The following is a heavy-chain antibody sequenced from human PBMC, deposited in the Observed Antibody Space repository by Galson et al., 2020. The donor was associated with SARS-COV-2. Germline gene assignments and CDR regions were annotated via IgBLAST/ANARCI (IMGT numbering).Heavy chain of an antibody. CDR2: IWYDGSNK. D-gene: IGHD3-16*02. V-gene: IGHV3-33*01. CDR3: AGDINMITFGGVIVIPQSPDY. Sequence: GGPLRLSCAASGFTFSSSRMPWVRQAPGKGLEWVAVIWYDGSNKHYADSVKGRFTISRENSKNTLYLQMNRLRAEDTAVYYCAGDINMITFGGVIVIPQSPDYWGQGTLVTVSS. CDR1: GFTFSSSR. J-gene: IGHJ4*02.